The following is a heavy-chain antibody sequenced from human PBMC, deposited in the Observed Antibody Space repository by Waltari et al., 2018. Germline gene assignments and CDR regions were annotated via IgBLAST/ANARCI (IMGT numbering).Heavy chain of an antibody. V-gene: IGHV4-59*01. Sequence: QVQLQESGPSLLNPSATLSLIRTVSGGSISGFHWSWDRQPPGKGLDWIGYIYYTGSTNFNPSLKSRVTMSVDTSKDQFSLKLSSVTAADTAFYYCARGGGGDWEWFDPWGQGTLVTVSS. D-gene: IGHD2-21*02. CDR2: IYYTGST. CDR1: GGSISGFH. CDR3: ARGGGGDWEWFDP. J-gene: IGHJ5*02.